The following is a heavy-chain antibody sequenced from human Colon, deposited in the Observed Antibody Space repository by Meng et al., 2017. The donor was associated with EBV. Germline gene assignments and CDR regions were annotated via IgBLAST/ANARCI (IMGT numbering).Heavy chain of an antibody. CDR1: GGSINSGDYY. J-gene: IGHJ4*02. V-gene: IGHV4-30-4*01. CDR2: IYYTGST. Sequence: QVRLQVAGPVLVPPSPTLSLTCTVSGGSINSGDYYWSWIRQPPGKGLEWIGYIYYTGSTYYPPSLKSRVTISMDTSKNQFSLRLSSVTAADTAVYYCARNYYFDYWGQGTLVTVSS. CDR3: ARNYYFDY.